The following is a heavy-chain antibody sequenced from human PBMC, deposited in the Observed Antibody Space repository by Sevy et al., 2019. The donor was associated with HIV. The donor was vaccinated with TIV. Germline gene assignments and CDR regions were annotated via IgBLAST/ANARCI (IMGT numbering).Heavy chain of an antibody. V-gene: IGHV1-24*01. Sequence: ASVKVSCKVSGYTLTELSMHWVRQAPGKGLEWMGTFDPEDDEKIYAQKFQGRVTMTEDTSTDTAYMELSRLRSEDTAVYYCATTKDYYDTSGYPFDYWGQGTLVTVSS. J-gene: IGHJ4*02. CDR1: GYTLTELS. CDR3: ATTKDYYDTSGYPFDY. D-gene: IGHD3-22*01. CDR2: FDPEDDEK.